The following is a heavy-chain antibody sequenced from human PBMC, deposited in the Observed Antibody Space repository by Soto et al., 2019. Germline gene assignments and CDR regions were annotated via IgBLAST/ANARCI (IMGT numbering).Heavy chain of an antibody. Sequence: QAQLMQSGAEVKKPGSSVKVSCKASGGTFSGYAINWVRQAAGQGLEWMGGIIPLLGITDYGQKFQGRITIAADESTGIAYMDLRGLRSEDTAVYYCARDPRSITGTTSSEDFKHWGQGTLVSVSS. CDR3: ARDPRSITGTTSSEDFKH. CDR1: GGTFSGYA. J-gene: IGHJ1*01. CDR2: IIPLLGIT. D-gene: IGHD1-20*01. V-gene: IGHV1-69*01.